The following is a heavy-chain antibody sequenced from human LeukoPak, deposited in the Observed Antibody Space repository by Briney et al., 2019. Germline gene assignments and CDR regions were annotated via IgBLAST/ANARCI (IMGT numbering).Heavy chain of an antibody. CDR1: GFTFSSYG. Sequence: GGSLRLSCAASGFTFSSYGMHWVRQAPGKGLEWVAFIRYDGSNKYYADSVKGRFTISRDNSKNTLYLQMNSLRAEDTAVYYCAKAADIVATNAAISDYWGQGTLVTVSS. V-gene: IGHV3-30*02. D-gene: IGHD5-12*01. J-gene: IGHJ4*02. CDR2: IRYDGSNK. CDR3: AKAADIVATNAAISDY.